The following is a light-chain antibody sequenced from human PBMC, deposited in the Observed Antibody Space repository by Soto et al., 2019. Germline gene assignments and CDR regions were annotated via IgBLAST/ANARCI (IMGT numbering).Light chain of an antibody. CDR1: SSEVGGYNY. CDR2: EVY. CDR3: SSYVGTNSYV. J-gene: IGLJ1*01. V-gene: IGLV2-8*01. Sequence: QSVLTQPPSASGSPGQSVTISCTGTSSEVGGYNYVSWYQHHPGKAPKLIIYEVYKRPSGVPDRFSGSKSGNTAALTVSGLEAEDEADYYCSSYVGTNSYVFGTGTKLTVL.